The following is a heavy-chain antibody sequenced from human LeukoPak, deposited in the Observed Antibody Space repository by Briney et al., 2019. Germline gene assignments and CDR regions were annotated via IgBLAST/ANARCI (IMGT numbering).Heavy chain of an antibody. V-gene: IGHV4-34*01. CDR2: INHSGST. D-gene: IGHD3-10*01. CDR1: GGSFSGYY. J-gene: IGHJ4*02. Sequence: SETLSLTCAVYGGSFSGYYWSWIRQPPGKGLEWIGEINHSGSTNYNPSLESRVTISVDTSKNQFSLKLSSVTAADTAVYYCARYRSGEKNYYGSGDEKYFDYWGQGTLVTVSS. CDR3: ARYRSGEKNYYGSGDEKYFDY.